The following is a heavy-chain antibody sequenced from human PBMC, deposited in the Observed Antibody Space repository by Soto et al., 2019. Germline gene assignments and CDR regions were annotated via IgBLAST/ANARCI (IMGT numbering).Heavy chain of an antibody. V-gene: IGHV4-34*01. D-gene: IGHD4-17*01. CDR1: GGSFSGYY. CDR2: INHSGST. J-gene: IGHJ4*02. CDR3: ARSSVTRDGYNLDY. Sequence: SETLSLTCAVYGGSFSGYYWSWIRQPPGKGLEWIGEINHSGSTNYNPSLKSRVTISVDTSKNQFSLKLSSVTAADTAVYYCARSSVTRDGYNLDYWGQGTLVTVS.